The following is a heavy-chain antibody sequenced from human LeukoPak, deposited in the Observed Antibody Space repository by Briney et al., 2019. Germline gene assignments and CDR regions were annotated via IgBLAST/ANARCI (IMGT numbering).Heavy chain of an antibody. J-gene: IGHJ4*02. Sequence: SGGSLRLSCAASGFTFSGYGMSWVRQAPGKGLEWVSAISGSGGSKYYADSVKGRFTISRDNSKNTLYLQMNSLRAEDTAVYYCAKSHSGWSKGRAYYFDYWGQGTLVTVSS. CDR2: ISGSGGSK. CDR1: GFTFSGYG. CDR3: AKSHSGWSKGRAYYFDY. V-gene: IGHV3-23*01. D-gene: IGHD6-19*01.